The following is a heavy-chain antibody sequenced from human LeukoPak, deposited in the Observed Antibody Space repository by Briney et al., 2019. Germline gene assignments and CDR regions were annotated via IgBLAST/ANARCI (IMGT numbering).Heavy chain of an antibody. CDR1: GFTFSSYA. D-gene: IGHD3-22*01. CDR2: ISGSGGST. CDR3: AKGSSGLLDDYYYGMDV. V-gene: IGHV3-23*01. Sequence: PGASLRLSCAASGFTFSSYAMSWVRQAPGKGLEWVSAISGSGGSTYYADSVKGRFTISRDNSKNTLYLQMNSLRAEDTAVYYCAKGSSGLLDDYYYGMDVWGQGTTVTVSS. J-gene: IGHJ6*02.